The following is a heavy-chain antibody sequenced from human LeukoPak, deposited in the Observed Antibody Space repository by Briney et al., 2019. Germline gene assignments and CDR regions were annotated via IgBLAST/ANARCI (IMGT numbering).Heavy chain of an antibody. Sequence: PSETLSLTCTVSGGSISSYYWSWIRQPAGKGLEWIGRIYTSGSTNYNPSLKSRVTMSVDTSKNQFSLKLSSVTAADTAVYYCARDGDIVVVPAAGMDVWGKGTTVTVSS. D-gene: IGHD2-2*01. J-gene: IGHJ6*03. CDR2: IYTSGST. CDR1: GGSISSYY. CDR3: ARDGDIVVVPAAGMDV. V-gene: IGHV4-4*07.